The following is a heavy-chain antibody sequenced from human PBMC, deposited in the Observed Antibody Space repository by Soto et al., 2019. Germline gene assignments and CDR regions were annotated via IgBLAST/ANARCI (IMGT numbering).Heavy chain of an antibody. CDR2: ISAYNGNT. Sequence: QVQLVQSGAEVKKPGASVKVSCKASGYTFTSYGISWVRQAPGQGLEWMGWISAYNGNTNYAQKLQGRGTITTDTSTNTGYLELRSLRSDDTAVYYCARYYKRGEFADYWGQGTLVTVSS. V-gene: IGHV1-18*01. D-gene: IGHD3-10*01. CDR1: GYTFTSYG. J-gene: IGHJ4*02. CDR3: ARYYKRGEFADY.